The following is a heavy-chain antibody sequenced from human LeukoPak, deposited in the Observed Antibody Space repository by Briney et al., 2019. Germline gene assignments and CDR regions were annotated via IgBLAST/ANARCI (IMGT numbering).Heavy chain of an antibody. D-gene: IGHD5-12*01. CDR2: IYHSGSA. CDR3: ARVQYSGYDLGALHI. J-gene: IGHJ3*02. V-gene: IGHV4-4*02. Sequence: SETLSLTCGVSGGSISSSTWWTWVRQPPGKGLEWIGEIYHSGSANYNPSLKSRVTISVDKPKNRFSLNLSSVTAADTAVYYCARVQYSGYDLGALHIWGQGTLATVSS. CDR1: GGSISSSTW.